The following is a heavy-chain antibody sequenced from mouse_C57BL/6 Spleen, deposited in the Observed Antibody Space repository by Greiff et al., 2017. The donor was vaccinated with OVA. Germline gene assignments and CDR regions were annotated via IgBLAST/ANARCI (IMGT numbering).Heavy chain of an antibody. V-gene: IGHV1-55*01. CDR1: GYTFTSYW. J-gene: IGHJ2*01. CDR2: IYPGSGST. D-gene: IGHD4-1*01. Sequence: VQLQQPGAELVKPGASVKMSCKASGYTFTSYWITWVKQRPGQGLEWIGDIYPGSGSTNYNEKFKSKATLTVDTSSSTAYMQLSSLTSEDSAVYYCARSGGTGRNFDYWGQGTTLTVSS. CDR3: ARSGGTGRNFDY.